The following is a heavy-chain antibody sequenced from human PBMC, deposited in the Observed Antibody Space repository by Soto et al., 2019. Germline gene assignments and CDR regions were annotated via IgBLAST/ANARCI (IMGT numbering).Heavy chain of an antibody. CDR2: IYPGDSDT. CDR3: ARRGGYSGYATRPYYFDY. Sequence: GESLKISCKGSGYSFTSYWIGWVRQMPGKGLEWMGIIYPGDSDTRYSPSFQGQVTISADKSISTAYLQWSSLKASDTAMYYCARRGGYSGYATRPYYFDYWGQGTLVTVSS. D-gene: IGHD5-12*01. CDR1: GYSFTSYW. J-gene: IGHJ4*02. V-gene: IGHV5-51*01.